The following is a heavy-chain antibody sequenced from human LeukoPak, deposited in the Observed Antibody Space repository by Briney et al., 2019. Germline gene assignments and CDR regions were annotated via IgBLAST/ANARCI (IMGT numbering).Heavy chain of an antibody. CDR2: INIDGSST. D-gene: IGHD1-26*01. J-gene: IGHJ4*02. CDR1: GFTFSRYS. V-gene: IGHV3-74*01. CDR3: TRDLVGATSDF. Sequence: GGSLRLSCAASGFTFSRYSMNWVRQAPGKGLVWVARINIDGSSTYYADSVKGRFTISRDNAKNTLYLQMNSLRAEDTAVYYCTRDLVGATSDFWGQGTLVTVSS.